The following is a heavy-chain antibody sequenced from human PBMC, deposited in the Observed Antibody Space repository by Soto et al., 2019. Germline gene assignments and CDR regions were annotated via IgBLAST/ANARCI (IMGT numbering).Heavy chain of an antibody. Sequence: SETLSLTCTVSGGSISSYYWSWIRQPPGKGLEWIGYIYYSGSTNYNPSLKSRVTISVDTSKNQFSLKLSSVTAADTAVYYCARVNDNDSSGYYYGMDVWGQGTTVTVS. V-gene: IGHV4-59*01. CDR2: IYYSGST. CDR1: GGSISSYY. J-gene: IGHJ6*02. CDR3: ARVNDNDSSGYYYGMDV. D-gene: IGHD3-22*01.